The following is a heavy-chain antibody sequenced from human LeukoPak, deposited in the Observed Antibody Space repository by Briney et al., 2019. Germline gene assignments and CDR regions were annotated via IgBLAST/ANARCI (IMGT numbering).Heavy chain of an antibody. D-gene: IGHD1-7*01. V-gene: IGHV1-46*01. CDR3: ARDMDDGGNYGSDD. CDR2: ISPSGGST. CDR1: GYTFTSYD. J-gene: IGHJ1*01. Sequence: ASVKVSCKASGYTFTSYDMHWVRQAPGQGLEWMGIISPSGGSTSYAQKFLGRVTMTRDTSTSTVYMELSSMRSEDTAVYYCARDMDDGGNYGSDDWGEPSLATVSS.